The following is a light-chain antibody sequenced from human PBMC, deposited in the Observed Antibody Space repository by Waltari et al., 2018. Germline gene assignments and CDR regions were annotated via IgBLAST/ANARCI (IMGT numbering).Light chain of an antibody. CDR1: ILGSKY. J-gene: IGLJ3*02. CDR2: QDI. V-gene: IGLV3-1*01. Sequence: SSELTQPPSVSVSPGQTASITCSGDILGSKYDSWYQHKPGQSPLLVIYQDIYRPSGIPERFSGSKSGNTATLAISGTQAMDDADYYCQALGSNRWVFGGGTKLTVL. CDR3: QALGSNRWV.